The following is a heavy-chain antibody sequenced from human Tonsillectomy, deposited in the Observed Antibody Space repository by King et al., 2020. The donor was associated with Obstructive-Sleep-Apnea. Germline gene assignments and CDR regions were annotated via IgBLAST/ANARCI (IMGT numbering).Heavy chain of an antibody. D-gene: IGHD5-24*01. J-gene: IGHJ4*02. Sequence: ITLKESGPTLVKPTQTLTLTCTFSVFSLSTSGVGVGWIRQPPGQPLDGLALIYWEVDIRYCPPLTSRLTITKDTSKNQVVLILTNMDPVDTATYYCAHVRRDGYNTYFDYWGQGTLVTVSS. CDR3: AHVRRDGYNTYFDY. CDR2: IYWEVDI. CDR1: VFSLSTSGVG. V-gene: IGHV2-5*02.